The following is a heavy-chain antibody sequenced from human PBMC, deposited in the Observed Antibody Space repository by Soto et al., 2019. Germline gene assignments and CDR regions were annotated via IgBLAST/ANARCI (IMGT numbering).Heavy chain of an antibody. Sequence: GGSLILSCAASGFTFSSYGMHWVRQAPGKGLEWVAVISYDGSNQYYADSVKGRFTISRDNSKNTLYLQMSSLTAADTAVYYCAKGVTIFGVAESWGQGTLVTVSS. J-gene: IGHJ5*02. D-gene: IGHD3-3*01. CDR3: AKGVTIFGVAES. CDR1: GFTFSSYG. V-gene: IGHV3-30*18. CDR2: ISYDGSNQ.